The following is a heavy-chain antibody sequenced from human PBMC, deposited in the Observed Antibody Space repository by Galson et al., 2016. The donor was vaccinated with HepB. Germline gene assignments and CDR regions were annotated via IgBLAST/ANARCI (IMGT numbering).Heavy chain of an antibody. CDR2: IDHSGST. Sequence: SETLSLTCTVSGGSISSGDYYWSWIRQPPGKGLEWIGEIDHSGSTNYNPSLKSRVTISADTSKNQVSLMVTSVTAADTAVYYCAKPNTAGPSSYFDCWGQGTLVTVSS. CDR3: AKPNTAGPSSYFDC. CDR1: GGSISSGDYY. D-gene: IGHD5-18*01. J-gene: IGHJ4*02. V-gene: IGHV4-61*08.